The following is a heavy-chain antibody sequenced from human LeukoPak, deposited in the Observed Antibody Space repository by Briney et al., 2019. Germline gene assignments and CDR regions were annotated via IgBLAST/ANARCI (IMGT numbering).Heavy chain of an antibody. CDR2: ISSSSSYI. V-gene: IGHV3-21*01. CDR3: AKSWSVWELQGEDYFDY. CDR1: GFTFSNFS. D-gene: IGHD1-26*01. J-gene: IGHJ4*02. Sequence: GGSLRLSCAASGFTFSNFSMNWVRQAPGKGLEWVSSISSSSSYIYYADSVKGRFTISRDNSKNTLYLQMNSLRAEDTAVYYCAKSWSVWELQGEDYFDYWGQGTLVTVSS.